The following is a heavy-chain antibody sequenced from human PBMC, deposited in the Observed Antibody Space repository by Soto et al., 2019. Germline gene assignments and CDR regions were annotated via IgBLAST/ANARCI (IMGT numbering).Heavy chain of an antibody. D-gene: IGHD3-10*01. V-gene: IGHV1-69*13. CDR3: AMSMVRGVIMDPYYYGMDV. J-gene: IGHJ6*02. CDR2: IIPIFGTA. Sequence: ASVKVSCKASGGTFSSYAISWVRQAPGQGLEWMGGIIPIFGTANYAQKFQGRVTITADESTSTAYMELSSLRSEDTAVYHCAMSMVRGVIMDPYYYGMDVWGQGTTVTVSS. CDR1: GGTFSSYA.